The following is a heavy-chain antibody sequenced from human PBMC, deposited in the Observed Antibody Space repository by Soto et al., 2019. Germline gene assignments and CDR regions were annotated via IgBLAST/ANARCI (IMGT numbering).Heavy chain of an antibody. Sequence: GASVKVSCKASGYTFTSYYMHWVRQAPGQGLEWMGIINPSGGSTSYAQKFQGRVTMTRDTSTSTVYMELSSLRSEDTAVYYCARGTRFVDSSEYYYYYGMDARGQRTTVTVSS. J-gene: IGHJ6*02. CDR1: GYTFTSYY. CDR2: INPSGGST. CDR3: ARGTRFVDSSEYYYYYGMDA. V-gene: IGHV1-46*01. D-gene: IGHD3-3*01.